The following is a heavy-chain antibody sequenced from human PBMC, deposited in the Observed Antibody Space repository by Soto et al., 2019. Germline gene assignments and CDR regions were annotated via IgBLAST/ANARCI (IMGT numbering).Heavy chain of an antibody. Sequence: ASVNVSCKASGYTFTGYYMHWVRQAPGQGLEWMGWINPNSGGTNYAQKFQGWVTMTRDTSISTAYMELSRLRSDDTAVYYCARGAVAGRPYYYGMEVWGEGKTVSVSS. CDR3: ARGAVAGRPYYYGMEV. V-gene: IGHV1-2*04. CDR1: GYTFTGYY. D-gene: IGHD6-19*01. J-gene: IGHJ6*04. CDR2: INPNSGGT.